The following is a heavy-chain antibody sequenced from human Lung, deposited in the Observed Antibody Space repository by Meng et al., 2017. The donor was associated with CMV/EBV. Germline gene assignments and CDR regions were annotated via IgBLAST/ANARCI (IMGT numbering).Heavy chain of an antibody. CDR3: ARVGAGGAFDI. J-gene: IGHJ3*02. D-gene: IGHD3-16*01. CDR2: ISGSGRNAI. CDR1: GFIFSNYD. Sequence: SCEASGFIFSNYDMNWVRLAPGKGLEWVSYISGSGRNAIYYADSVRGRSTISRHSAKNSLYLQLNSLRAEDTAVYYCARVGAGGAFDIWGQGTLVTVS. V-gene: IGHV3-48*03.